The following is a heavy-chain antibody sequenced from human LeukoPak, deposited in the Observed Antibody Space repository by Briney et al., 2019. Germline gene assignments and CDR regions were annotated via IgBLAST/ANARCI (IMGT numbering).Heavy chain of an antibody. Sequence: QPGRSLRLSCAASGFTFSSYGMHWVRQAPGKGLGWVAVIWYDGSNKYYAVCGKGRFTISRDNSKNTLYLQMNSLRAEDTAVYYCAKGDDYSNYFDYWGQGTLVTVSS. CDR1: GFTFSSYG. D-gene: IGHD4-11*01. CDR3: AKGDDYSNYFDY. J-gene: IGHJ4*02. CDR2: IWYDGSNK. V-gene: IGHV3-33*06.